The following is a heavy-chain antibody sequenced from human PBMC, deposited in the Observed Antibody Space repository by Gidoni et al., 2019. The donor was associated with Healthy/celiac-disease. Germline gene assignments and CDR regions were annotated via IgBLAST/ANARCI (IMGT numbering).Heavy chain of an antibody. CDR2: ISAYNGKQ. J-gene: IGHJ3*02. V-gene: IGHV1-18*01. Sequence: QVQLVQSGAEVKKPGASVKVSCKASGYTFTNYGITWVRQAPGQGLEWMGWISAYNGKQNYAKRPQGRGTMSNDTPTSTAYMDLRGLRADDPAGDYWSRDRTRTLLWFGGGDVFDIWGQGTMVTVSS. CDR1: GYTFTNYG. CDR3: SRDRTRTLLWFGGGDVFDI. D-gene: IGHD3-10*01.